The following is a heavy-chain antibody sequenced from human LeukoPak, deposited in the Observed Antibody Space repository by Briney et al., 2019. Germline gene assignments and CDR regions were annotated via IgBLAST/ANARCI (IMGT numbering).Heavy chain of an antibody. J-gene: IGHJ4*02. D-gene: IGHD5-12*01. CDR2: MNPNSGNT. Sequence: ASGKVSCKGSGYSFTSYDIKWVRQATGQGLELMGWMNPNSGNTGYAQKFQGRVTFTRNTSISTAYMELSSLRSEDTAVYYCARTYDEWLRYFDYWGQGTLVTVSS. CDR3: ARTYDEWLRYFDY. V-gene: IGHV1-8*03. CDR1: GYSFTSYD.